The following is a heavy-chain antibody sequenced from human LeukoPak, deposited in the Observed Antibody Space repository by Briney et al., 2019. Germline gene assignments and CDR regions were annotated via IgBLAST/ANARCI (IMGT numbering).Heavy chain of an antibody. CDR2: IYADGST. CDR1: GFIVSSHF. Sequence: GGSLRLSCAASGFIVSSHFMSWVRQAPGKGLEWVSVIYADGSTYYADSVKGRFTISRDNSKNTLFLQMNSLRADDTAVYYCARSSSGWHDYWGQGTLVNVSS. J-gene: IGHJ4*02. V-gene: IGHV3-53*01. D-gene: IGHD6-19*01. CDR3: ARSSSGWHDY.